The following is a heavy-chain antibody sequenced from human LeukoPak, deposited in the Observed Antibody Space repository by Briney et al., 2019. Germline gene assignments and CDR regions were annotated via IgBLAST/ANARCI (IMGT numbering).Heavy chain of an antibody. J-gene: IGHJ4*02. D-gene: IGHD1-26*01. Sequence: PGRSLRLSCAASGFTFDDYAMHWVRQAPGKGLEWVSGISWNSGSIGYADSVKGRFTISRDNAKNSLYLQMNSLRAEDMALYYCAKDMGAIVGATSGLDYWGQGTLVTVSS. CDR1: GFTFDDYA. CDR3: AKDMGAIVGATSGLDY. V-gene: IGHV3-9*03. CDR2: ISWNSGSI.